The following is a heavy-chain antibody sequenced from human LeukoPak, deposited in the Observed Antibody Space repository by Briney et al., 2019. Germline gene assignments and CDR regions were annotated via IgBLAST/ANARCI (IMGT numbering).Heavy chain of an antibody. CDR1: GFTFSSYA. J-gene: IGHJ6*02. Sequence: GGSLRLSCAASGFTFSSYAMSWVRQAPGKGLEWVANIKQDGSEKYYVDSVKGRFTISRDNAKNSLYLQMNSLRAEDTAVYYCARDILAYQDYYGMDVWGQGTTVTVSS. V-gene: IGHV3-7*01. D-gene: IGHD3-16*01. CDR3: ARDILAYQDYYGMDV. CDR2: IKQDGSEK.